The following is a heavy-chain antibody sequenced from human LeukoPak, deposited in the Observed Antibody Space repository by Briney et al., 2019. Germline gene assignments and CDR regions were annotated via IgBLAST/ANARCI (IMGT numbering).Heavy chain of an antibody. CDR1: GFTFSSYA. Sequence: GGSLRLSCATSGFTFSSYAMHWVRQAPGKGLEWVAVVSFDGNTKDYADSVKGRFTIPRDSSKNTLYLQMNSLRAEDTAVYYCARAPGGLYSDSYYNLDYWGQGTLATVSS. V-gene: IGHV3-30-3*01. D-gene: IGHD4-11*01. CDR3: ARAPGGLYSDSYYNLDY. CDR2: VSFDGNTK. J-gene: IGHJ4*02.